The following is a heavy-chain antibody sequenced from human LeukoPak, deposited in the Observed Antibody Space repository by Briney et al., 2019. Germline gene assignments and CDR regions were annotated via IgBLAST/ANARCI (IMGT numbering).Heavy chain of an antibody. V-gene: IGHV4-59*01. CDR3: ARGRYSAGDNWFDP. CDR2: IHYTGST. CDR1: GGSITSSY. J-gene: IGHJ5*02. Sequence: SETLTLTCTVSGGSITSSYWSWIRQSPGKGLEWIGYIHYTGSTNYNPSLKSRVTMLIDTSKNQFSLKLSSVTAADTAVYYCARGRYSAGDNWFDPWGQGTLVTVSS. D-gene: IGHD3-9*01.